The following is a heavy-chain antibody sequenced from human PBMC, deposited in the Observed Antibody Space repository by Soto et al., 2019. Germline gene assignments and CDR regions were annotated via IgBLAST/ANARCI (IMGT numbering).Heavy chain of an antibody. D-gene: IGHD2-21*01. CDR1: GASVTSGNYY. J-gene: IGHJ5*02. CDR3: ARYFYSRPGAKWFDP. V-gene: IGHV4-61*01. CDR2: IWYGGTT. Sequence: SETLSLTCSVSGASVTSGNYYWGWVRQPPGERLEWIGNIWYGGTTNYNPSLNSRVNIERDMSKNQFSLKLTSVTAADTAIYYCARYFYSRPGAKWFDPWGQGIPVTVSS.